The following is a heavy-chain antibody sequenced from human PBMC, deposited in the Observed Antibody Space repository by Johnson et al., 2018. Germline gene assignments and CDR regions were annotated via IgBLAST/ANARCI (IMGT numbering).Heavy chain of an antibody. Sequence: VQLVESGGGVVQPGRSLRLSCAASGFTFSSYGMHWVRQAPGKGLEWVAVIWYDGSNKYYADSVKVRFTISRDNSKNTLYLAMNGLRADDTAVYYCARDPWQNGRMDVWGQGTTVTVSS. CDR1: GFTFSSYG. CDR3: ARDPWQNGRMDV. J-gene: IGHJ6*02. V-gene: IGHV3-33*01. CDR2: IWYDGSNK. D-gene: IGHD2-8*01.